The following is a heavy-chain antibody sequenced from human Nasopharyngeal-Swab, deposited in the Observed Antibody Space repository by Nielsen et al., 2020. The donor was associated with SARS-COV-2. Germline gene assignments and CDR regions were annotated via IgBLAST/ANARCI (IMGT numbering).Heavy chain of an antibody. V-gene: IGHV3-53*01. D-gene: IGHD2-21*02. CDR2: IYSGGSR. Sequence: WIRRPPGKWLEWVSVIYSGGSRHYADSVKGRFTISRDNSKNALYLQMNSLRAEDTAVYYCARSRLPGVFSVTASWYFDLWGRGTLVTVSS. J-gene: IGHJ2*01. CDR3: ARSRLPGVFSVTASWYFDL.